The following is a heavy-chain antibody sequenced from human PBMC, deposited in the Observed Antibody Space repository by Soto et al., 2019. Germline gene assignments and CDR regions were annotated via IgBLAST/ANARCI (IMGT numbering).Heavy chain of an antibody. D-gene: IGHD3-3*01. CDR2: ISYDGSNK. J-gene: IGHJ6*01. Sequence: GSRRLPRGGSAFILSSCCMHWVRHALGKGLEWVAGISYDGSNKYYADSVKGRFTISRDNSKNTLYLQMNSLRGGDTAAYYCAKDLERFLERSFLEEYSYHYDLMDFWGQRSTVIVSA. V-gene: IGHV3-30*18. CDR3: AKDLERFLERSFLEEYSYHYDLMDF. CDR1: AFILSSCC.